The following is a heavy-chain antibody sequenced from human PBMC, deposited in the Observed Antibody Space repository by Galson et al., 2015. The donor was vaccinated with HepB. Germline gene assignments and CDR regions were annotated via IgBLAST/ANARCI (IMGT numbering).Heavy chain of an antibody. CDR2: ISSSSSHI. D-gene: IGHD3-16*01. CDR3: ASITSARYYYGMDV. Sequence: SLRLSCAASGFTVSSYSMNWVRQAPGKGLEWVSSISSSSSHIYYAEPVKGRFAISRDNTKNSLHLQMNSLRAEDTAVYYCASITSARYYYGMDVWGQGTTVTVSS. CDR1: GFTVSSYS. J-gene: IGHJ6*02. V-gene: IGHV3-21*06.